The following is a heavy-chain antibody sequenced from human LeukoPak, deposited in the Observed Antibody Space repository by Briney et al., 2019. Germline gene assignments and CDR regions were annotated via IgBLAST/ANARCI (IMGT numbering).Heavy chain of an antibody. J-gene: IGHJ3*02. Sequence: GGSLRLSCAASGFTFSSYWMSWVRQAPGKGLEWVANIKQDGSEKYYVDSVKGRFTISSDNAKNSLYLQMNSLRAEDTAVYYCARGPITMMPRGAFDIWGQGTMVTVSS. CDR1: GFTFSSYW. D-gene: IGHD3-22*01. V-gene: IGHV3-7*03. CDR2: IKQDGSEK. CDR3: ARGPITMMPRGAFDI.